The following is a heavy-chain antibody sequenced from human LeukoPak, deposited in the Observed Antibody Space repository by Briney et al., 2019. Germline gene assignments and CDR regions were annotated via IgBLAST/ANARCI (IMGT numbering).Heavy chain of an antibody. CDR3: ARSSEGRYYYDSSGYSYSYYYMDV. CDR2: IYTSGST. D-gene: IGHD3-22*01. V-gene: IGHV4-4*07. Sequence: SETLSLTCTVSGGSISSYYWSWIQQPAGKGLEWIGRIYTSGSTNYNPSLKSRVTMSVDTSKNQFSLKLSSVTAADTAVYYCARSSEGRYYYDSSGYSYSYYYMDVWGKGTTVTISS. CDR1: GGSISSYY. J-gene: IGHJ6*03.